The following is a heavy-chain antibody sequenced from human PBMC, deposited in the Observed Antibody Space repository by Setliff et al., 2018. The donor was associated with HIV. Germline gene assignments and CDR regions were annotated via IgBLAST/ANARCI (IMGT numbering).Heavy chain of an antibody. Sequence: ASVKVSCKASGCTFTSYGISWVRQAPGQGLEWMGWISAYNGNTNYAQKLQGRVTMTTDTPTSTAYMELRSLRSDDTAVYYCARDVLLWFGELLTNNYYYYGMDVWGQGTTVTVSS. CDR1: GCTFTSYG. D-gene: IGHD3-10*01. CDR3: ARDVLLWFGELLTNNYYYYGMDV. J-gene: IGHJ6*02. CDR2: ISAYNGNT. V-gene: IGHV1-18*01.